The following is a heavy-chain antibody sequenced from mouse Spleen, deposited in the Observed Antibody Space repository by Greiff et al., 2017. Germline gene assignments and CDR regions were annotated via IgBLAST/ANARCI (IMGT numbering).Heavy chain of an antibody. J-gene: IGHJ4*01. CDR3: ARDDAMDY. Sequence: EVQLQQPGAELVKPGASVKLSCKASGYSFTGYYMHWVKQSHGKSLEWIGRVNPNNGGSSYNQKFKGKAILTVDKSSSTAYMELRSLTSEDSAVYYCARDDAMDYWGQGTSVTVSS. CDR2: VNPNNGGS. V-gene: IGHV1-34*01. CDR1: GYSFTGYY.